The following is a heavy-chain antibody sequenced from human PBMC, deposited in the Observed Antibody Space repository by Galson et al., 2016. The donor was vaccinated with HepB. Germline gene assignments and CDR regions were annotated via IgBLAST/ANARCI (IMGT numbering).Heavy chain of an antibody. CDR2: IWFDGSDK. J-gene: IGHJ4*02. D-gene: IGHD4-11*01. CDR1: GFIFSSYG. CDR3: AKGTTRLGDN. V-gene: IGHV3-33*06. Sequence: SLRLSCAASGFIFSSYGMHWVRQAPGKGLEWVAVIWFDGSDKYYADSVKGRFTISRDNSKNMLYLQMNSLRAEDSALYYCAKGTTRLGDNWGQGILVTVSS.